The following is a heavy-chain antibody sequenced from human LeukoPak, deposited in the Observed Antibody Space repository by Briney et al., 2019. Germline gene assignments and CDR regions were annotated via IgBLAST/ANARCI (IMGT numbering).Heavy chain of an antibody. D-gene: IGHD3-9*01. CDR3: ARQRGKMRYFDFVALDY. CDR1: GGSISSSSYH. Sequence: PSETLSLTCTVSGGSISSSSYHWGWIRQPPGKGLEWIGTIYSGGSTYYNPSLKSRVTISIDTSNNQFFLKLNSVTAADTAVYYCARQRGKMRYFDFVALDYWGQGTLVTV. V-gene: IGHV4-39*01. J-gene: IGHJ4*02. CDR2: IYSGGST.